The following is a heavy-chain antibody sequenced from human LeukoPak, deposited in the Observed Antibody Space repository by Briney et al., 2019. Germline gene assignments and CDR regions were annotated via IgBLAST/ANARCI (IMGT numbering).Heavy chain of an antibody. Sequence: GAPVKVSCKASGYTFTSYDINWVRQATGQGLEWMGWMNPNSGSTGYAQKFQGRVTMTRNTSISTAYMELSSLRSEDTAVYYCARGGIGSGWFIFGYWGQGTLVTVSS. J-gene: IGHJ4*02. V-gene: IGHV1-8*01. CDR2: MNPNSGST. CDR3: ARGGIGSGWFIFGY. D-gene: IGHD6-19*01. CDR1: GYTFTSYD.